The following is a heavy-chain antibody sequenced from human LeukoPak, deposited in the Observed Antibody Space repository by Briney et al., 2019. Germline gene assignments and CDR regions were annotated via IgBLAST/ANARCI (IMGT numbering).Heavy chain of an antibody. Sequence: PSETLSLTCTVSGYSISSGYYWGWIRQPPGKGLEWIGSIYHSGSTYYNPSLESRVTISVDTSKNQFSLKLSSVTAADTAVYYCASGYSSSWPNWFDPWGQGTLVTVSS. V-gene: IGHV4-38-2*02. J-gene: IGHJ5*02. D-gene: IGHD6-13*01. CDR3: ASGYSSSWPNWFDP. CDR1: GYSISSGYY. CDR2: IYHSGST.